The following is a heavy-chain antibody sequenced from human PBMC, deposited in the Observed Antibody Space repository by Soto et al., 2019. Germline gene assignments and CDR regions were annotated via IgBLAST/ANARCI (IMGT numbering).Heavy chain of an antibody. CDR3: ARSGDYVPFDY. D-gene: IGHD4-17*01. CDR1: GGSISSGDYN. CDR2: IYYSGYT. Sequence: QVQLQESGPGLVKASQTLSLTCTVSGGSISSGDYNWSWIRQPPGKGLEWIGYIYYSGYTYNNPSLKGRVTISVDTSKNQFSLKLSSVTAADTAVYYCARSGDYVPFDYWGQGTLVTVSS. V-gene: IGHV4-30-4*01. J-gene: IGHJ4*02.